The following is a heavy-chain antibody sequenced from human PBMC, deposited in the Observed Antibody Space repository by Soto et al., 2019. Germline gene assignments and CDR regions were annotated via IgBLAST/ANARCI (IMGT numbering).Heavy chain of an antibody. V-gene: IGHV1-2*04. D-gene: IGHD5-18*01. CDR3: VISGGSYGKYYFDY. Sequence: GASVKVSCKASGYTFTGYYMHWVRQAPGQGLEWMGWINPNSGGTNYAQKFQGWVTMTRDTSISTAYMELSRLRSDDTAVYYCVISGGSYGKYYFDYWGQGTLVTVSS. J-gene: IGHJ4*02. CDR2: INPNSGGT. CDR1: GYTFTGYY.